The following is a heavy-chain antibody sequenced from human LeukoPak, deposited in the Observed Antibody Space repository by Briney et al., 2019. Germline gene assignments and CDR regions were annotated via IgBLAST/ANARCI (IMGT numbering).Heavy chain of an antibody. CDR2: IDWDDGK. CDR3: ARTYMFRGVQRFDS. CDR1: GFSLGTSGMC. D-gene: IGHD3-10*01. Sequence: SGPALVKPTQTLTLTCTFSGFSLGTSGMCVSWIRQPPGKALEWPARIDWDDGKYYNTSLKTRPTISKDTSKNQVVLAVTNMDTVDTATYYCARTYMFRGVQRFDSWGQGTLVTVSS. J-gene: IGHJ4*02. V-gene: IGHV2-70*11.